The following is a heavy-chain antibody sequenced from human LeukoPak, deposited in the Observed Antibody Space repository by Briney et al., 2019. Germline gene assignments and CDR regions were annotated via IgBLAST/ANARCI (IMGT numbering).Heavy chain of an antibody. V-gene: IGHV1-8*01. D-gene: IGHD6-13*01. CDR1: GYTFTSYD. Sequence: GASVKVSCKASGYTFTSYDINWVRQATGQGLEWMGWMNPNSGNTGYAQKFQGRVTMTRNTSISTAYMELSSLRSEDTAVYYCARVKTLRRFLSERRIAKNYYYYYGMDVWGQGTTVTVSS. CDR2: MNPNSGNT. J-gene: IGHJ6*02. CDR3: ARVKTLRRFLSERRIAKNYYYYYGMDV.